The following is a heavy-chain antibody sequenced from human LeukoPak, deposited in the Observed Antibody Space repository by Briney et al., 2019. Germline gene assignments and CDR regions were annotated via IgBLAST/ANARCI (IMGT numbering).Heavy chain of an antibody. J-gene: IGHJ6*03. CDR1: GFTFGDHY. Sequence: GGSLRLSCAASGFTFGDHYMDWVRQAPGKGLEWVGRTRNKANSYTTEYAASVKGRFTISRDDSKNSLYLQMNSLKTEDTAVYYCARDRRVVVAATYYYYYMDVWGKGTTVTVSS. D-gene: IGHD2-15*01. V-gene: IGHV3-72*01. CDR2: TRNKANSYTT. CDR3: ARDRRVVVAATYYYYYMDV.